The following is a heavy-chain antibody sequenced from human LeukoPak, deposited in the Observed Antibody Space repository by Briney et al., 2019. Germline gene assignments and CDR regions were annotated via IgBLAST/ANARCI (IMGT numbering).Heavy chain of an antibody. CDR3: ARFSSNGVSEFAY. CDR2: IYNGGST. J-gene: IGHJ4*02. CDR1: GFTVSSNY. D-gene: IGHD2-8*01. V-gene: IGHV3-66*02. Sequence: GGSLRLSCAASGFTVSSNYMSWVRQAPGKGLGWVSVIYNGGSTYYADSVKGRFTISRDNSKNTLYLQMNSLRAEDTAVYYCARFSSNGVSEFAYWGQGTLVTVSS.